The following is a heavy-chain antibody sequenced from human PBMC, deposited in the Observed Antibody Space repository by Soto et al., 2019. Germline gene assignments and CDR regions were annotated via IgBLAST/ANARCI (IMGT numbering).Heavy chain of an antibody. J-gene: IGHJ4*02. CDR1: GFTFSRFE. D-gene: IGHD3-9*01. Sequence: EVQLVESGGGWVQPGGSLRLSCAASGFTFSRFELHWVRQAPGKGLEWSSYISSSGSTAYYASSVEGRFTISRDNANNSVYLQMDSLRAEATALYYCTRAAWFPDLSLYWGQGALVTVSS. CDR3: TRAAWFPDLSLY. CDR2: ISSSGSTA. V-gene: IGHV3-48*03.